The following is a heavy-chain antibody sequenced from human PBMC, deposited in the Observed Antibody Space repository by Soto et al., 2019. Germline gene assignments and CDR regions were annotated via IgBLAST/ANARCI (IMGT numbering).Heavy chain of an antibody. CDR3: AISYGYGYRYYYYYMDV. D-gene: IGHD5-18*01. CDR2: IYYSGST. V-gene: IGHV4-39*01. Sequence: SETLSFTCTVSGGSISSSSYYWGWIRQPPGKGLEWIGSIYYSGSTYYNPSLKSRVTISVDTSKNQFSLKLSSVTAADTAVYYCAISYGYGYRYYYYYMDVWGKGTTVTVS. J-gene: IGHJ6*03. CDR1: GGSISSSSYY.